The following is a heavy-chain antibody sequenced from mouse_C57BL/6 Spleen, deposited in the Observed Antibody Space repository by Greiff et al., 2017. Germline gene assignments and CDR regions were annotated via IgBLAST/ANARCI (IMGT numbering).Heavy chain of an antibody. CDR3: ARWGKNYGSSYGYFDV. CDR1: GYSFTGYY. CDR2: INPSTGGT. J-gene: IGHJ1*03. D-gene: IGHD1-1*01. V-gene: IGHV1-42*01. Sequence: VQLKQSGPELVKPGASVKISCKASGYSFTGYYMNWVKQSPEKSLEWIGEINPSTGGTTYNQKFKAKATLTVDKSSSTAYMQLKSLKSEDSAVYYCARWGKNYGSSYGYFDVWGTGTTVTVSS.